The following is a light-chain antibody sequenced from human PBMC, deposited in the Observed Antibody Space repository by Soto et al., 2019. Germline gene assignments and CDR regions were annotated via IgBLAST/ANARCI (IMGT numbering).Light chain of an antibody. J-gene: IGKJ1*01. V-gene: IGKV1-39*01. Sequence: DLQMTQSPSSLSASVGDRVTITCRATERINTYLNWYQQKPGKAPKLLIFATSSLQSGVPSRFSGSGSGTDFTLTITSLQPEDFATYYCQQSYGSPPWTFGQGTKVEIK. CDR3: QQSYGSPPWT. CDR2: ATS. CDR1: ERINTY.